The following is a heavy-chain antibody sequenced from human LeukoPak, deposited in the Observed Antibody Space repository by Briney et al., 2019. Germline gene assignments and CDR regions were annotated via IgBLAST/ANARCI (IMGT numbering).Heavy chain of an antibody. Sequence: SETLSLTCAVYGGSFSGYYWSWIRQPPGKGLEWIGEINHSGSTNYNPSLKSRVTISVDTSKNQFSLKLSSVTAADTAVYYCARDRGYSSGWYGWVTVYYFDYWGQGTLVTVSS. D-gene: IGHD6-19*01. V-gene: IGHV4-34*01. CDR3: ARDRGYSSGWYGWVTVYYFDY. CDR1: GGSFSGYY. CDR2: INHSGST. J-gene: IGHJ4*02.